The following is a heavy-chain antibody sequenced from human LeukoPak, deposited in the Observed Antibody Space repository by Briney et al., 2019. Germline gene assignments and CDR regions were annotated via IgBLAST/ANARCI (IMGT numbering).Heavy chain of an antibody. Sequence: GGSLRLSCAASGLTFSSYDMHWVRQATGKGLEWVSAIGTAGDTYYPGSVKGRFTISRENAKNSLYLQMNSLRAGDTAVYYCAREFGDRDYYYGMDVWGQGTTVTVSS. V-gene: IGHV3-13*01. CDR2: IGTAGDT. CDR3: AREFGDRDYYYGMDV. D-gene: IGHD3-10*01. J-gene: IGHJ6*02. CDR1: GLTFSSYD.